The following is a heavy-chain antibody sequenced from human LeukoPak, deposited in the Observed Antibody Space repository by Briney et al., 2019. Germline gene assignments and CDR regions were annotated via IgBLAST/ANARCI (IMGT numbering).Heavy chain of an antibody. J-gene: IGHJ4*02. CDR3: ARGYSPSLRTTGNDF. V-gene: IGHV3-73*01. CDR2: IRTKVNSYAT. Sequence: GGSLKLSCAASGYIFSGSAIHWVRQASGKGLEWVGRIRTKVNSYATAYAASVKGRFTISRDDSKNTAYLQMNSLKTEDTAVYYCARGYSPSLRTTGNDFWGQGTLVTVSS. D-gene: IGHD1-1*01. CDR1: GYIFSGSA.